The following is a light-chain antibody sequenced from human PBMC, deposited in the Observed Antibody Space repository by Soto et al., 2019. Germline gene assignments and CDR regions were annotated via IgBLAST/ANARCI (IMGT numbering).Light chain of an antibody. J-gene: IGKJ2*01. V-gene: IGKV3-15*01. CDR2: YAS. CDR1: ESVSRD. Sequence: EIVMTQSPATLSVSPGASATLFCRASESVSRDLAWYRQKPGQAPSLVIYYASIRATGIPARFSGSGSGTEFTLTINRLQSEDVAVYFCQQYYMWPPVFGRGTKLQI. CDR3: QQYYMWPPV.